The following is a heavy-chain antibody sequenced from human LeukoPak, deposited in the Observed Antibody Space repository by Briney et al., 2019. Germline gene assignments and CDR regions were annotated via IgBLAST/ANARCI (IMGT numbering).Heavy chain of an antibody. CDR1: GFTFDDYA. J-gene: IGHJ4*02. CDR3: AKDTFLGSGGGFDY. CDR2: ISWSSGSI. Sequence: GGSLRLSCAASGFTFDDYAMHWVRQAPGKGLEWASGISWSSGSIGYADSVKGRFTISRDNAKNSLYLQMNSLRAEDTALYYCAKDTFLGSGGGFDYWGQGTLVTVSS. V-gene: IGHV3-9*01. D-gene: IGHD3-10*01.